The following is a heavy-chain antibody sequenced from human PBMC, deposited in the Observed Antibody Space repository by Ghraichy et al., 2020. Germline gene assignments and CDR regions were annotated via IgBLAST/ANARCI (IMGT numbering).Heavy chain of an antibody. J-gene: IGHJ4*02. V-gene: IGHV3-7*03. CDR3: ARTDSSSWYEVYYFDY. D-gene: IGHD6-13*01. CDR1: GFTFSSYW. CDR2: IKQDGSEK. Sequence: LSLTCAASGFTFSSYWMSWVRQAPGKGLEWAANIKQDGSEKYYVDSVKGRFTISRDNAKNSLYLQMNSLRAEDTAVYYCARTDSSSWYEVYYFDYWGQGTLVTVSS.